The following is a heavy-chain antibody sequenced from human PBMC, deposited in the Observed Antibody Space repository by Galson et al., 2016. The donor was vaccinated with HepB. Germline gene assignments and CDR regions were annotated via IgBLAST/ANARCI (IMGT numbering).Heavy chain of an antibody. CDR2: IYWADEK. CDR1: GFSLTTTGVG. V-gene: IGHV2-5*02. Sequence: PALVKPTQTLTLTYTFSGFSLTTTGVGVGWIRQPPGKALEWLALIYWADEKRYSPSLKSRLTITKDTPKNQVVLTMTNMDPVDTATYYCAHRNFSNYVFDYWGQGTLVTVSS. D-gene: IGHD4-11*01. J-gene: IGHJ4*02. CDR3: AHRNFSNYVFDY.